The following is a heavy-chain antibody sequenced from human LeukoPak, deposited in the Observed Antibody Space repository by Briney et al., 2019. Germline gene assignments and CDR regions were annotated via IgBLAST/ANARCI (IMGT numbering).Heavy chain of an antibody. D-gene: IGHD6-19*01. Sequence: SESLSLTCSVSGDSISISFYYWGWIRQPPGKALEWFGSVYYSGTTSYNPSLKSRVTISVDMSKNHFSLRLRSVTAADTAMYYCARGTLYRGWSYYLDFWGQGSQVTVSS. CDR3: ARGTLYRGWSYYLDF. CDR2: VYYSGTT. CDR1: GDSISISFYY. V-gene: IGHV4-39*07. J-gene: IGHJ4*02.